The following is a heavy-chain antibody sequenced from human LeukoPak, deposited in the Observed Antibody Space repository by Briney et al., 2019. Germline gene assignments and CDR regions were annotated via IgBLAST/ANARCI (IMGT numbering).Heavy chain of an antibody. V-gene: IGHV1-2*02. CDR2: INPNSGGT. CDR1: GYTFTGYY. CDR3: ASVLGYCSGGSCYPPRY. J-gene: IGHJ4*02. Sequence: ASVKVSCKASGYTFTGYYMHWVRQAPGQGLEWMGWINPNSGGTNYAQKLQGRVTMTRDTSISTAYMELSRLRSDDTAVYYCASVLGYCSGGSCYPPRYWGQGTLVTVSS. D-gene: IGHD2-15*01.